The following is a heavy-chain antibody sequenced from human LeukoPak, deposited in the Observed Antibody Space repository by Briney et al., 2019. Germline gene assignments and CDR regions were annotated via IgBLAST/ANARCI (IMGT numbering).Heavy chain of an antibody. D-gene: IGHD5-12*01. Sequence: ASVKVSCKVSGYTLTELSMHWVRQAPGKGREWMGGFDPEDGETIYAQKFNGRVTMTEDTSTDTAYMELSSLRSEDTAVYYCATDPIYSGYAFRFDYWGQGTLVTVSS. J-gene: IGHJ4*02. CDR3: ATDPIYSGYAFRFDY. CDR1: GYTLTELS. V-gene: IGHV1-24*01. CDR2: FDPEDGET.